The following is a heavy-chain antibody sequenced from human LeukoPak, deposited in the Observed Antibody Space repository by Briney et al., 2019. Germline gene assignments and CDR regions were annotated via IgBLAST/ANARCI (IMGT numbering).Heavy chain of an antibody. Sequence: ASVKVSCKASGYTFTSYGISWVRQAPGQGLEWMGLISAYNGNTNYAQKLQGRVTMTTDTSTSTAYMELRSLRSDDTAVYYCARANNGGIVVVPAPPFCYFDYWGQGTLVTVSS. D-gene: IGHD2-2*01. CDR3: ARANNGGIVVVPAPPFCYFDY. V-gene: IGHV1-18*01. CDR1: GYTFTSYG. CDR2: ISAYNGNT. J-gene: IGHJ4*02.